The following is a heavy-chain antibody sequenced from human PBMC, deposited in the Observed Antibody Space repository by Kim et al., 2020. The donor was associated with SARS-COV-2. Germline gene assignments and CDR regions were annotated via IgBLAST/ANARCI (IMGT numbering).Heavy chain of an antibody. CDR1: GFTFSNAW. CDR3: TTDPPATYYYDSSGYSAVDY. J-gene: IGHJ4*02. D-gene: IGHD3-22*01. Sequence: GGSLRLSCAASGFTFSNAWMSWVRQAPGKGLEWVGRIKSKTDGGTTDYAAPVKGRFTISSDDSKNTLYLQMNSLKTEDTAVYYCTTDPPATYYYDSSGYSAVDYWGQGTLVTVSS. V-gene: IGHV3-15*01. CDR2: IKSKTDGGTT.